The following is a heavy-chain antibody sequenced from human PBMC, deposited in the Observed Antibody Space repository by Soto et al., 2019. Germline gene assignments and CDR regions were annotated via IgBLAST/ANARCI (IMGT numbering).Heavy chain of an antibody. V-gene: IGHV1-69*01. D-gene: IGHD3-3*01. CDR3: ARSHYDFWSGYHNYYYYGMDV. Sequence: VQLLESGGGLVQPGGSLRLSCAASGFTFSSYAISWVRQAPGQGLEWMGGIIPIFGTANYAQKFQGRVTITADESTSTAYMELSSLRSEDTAVYYCARSHYDFWSGYHNYYYYGMDVWGQGTTVTVSS. CDR2: IIPIFGTA. J-gene: IGHJ6*02. CDR1: GFTFSSYA.